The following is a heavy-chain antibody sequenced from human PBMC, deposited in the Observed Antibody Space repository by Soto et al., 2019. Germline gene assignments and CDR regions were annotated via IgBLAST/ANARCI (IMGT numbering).Heavy chain of an antibody. CDR2: IRNSGNAI. D-gene: IGHD6-6*01. J-gene: IGHJ5*02. V-gene: IGHV3-11*01. Sequence: QVQLVESGGDLVKPGGSLRLSCAASGFTFSDYYMSWIRQAPGKGLEWVSYIRNSGNAIYYADSVKGRFTISRDNAKNSLYLQMNSLRAEDTAVYYCARGAIAARPSNWFDPWGQGTLVTVSS. CDR1: GFTFSDYY. CDR3: ARGAIAARPSNWFDP.